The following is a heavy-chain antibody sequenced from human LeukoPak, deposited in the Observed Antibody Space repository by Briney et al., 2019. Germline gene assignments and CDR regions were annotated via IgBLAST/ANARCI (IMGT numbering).Heavy chain of an antibody. V-gene: IGHV4-4*07. J-gene: IGHJ5*01. D-gene: IGHD3-10*01. CDR1: GGSISSNY. CDR2: IHTSGST. CDR3: ARVFSGSYDS. Sequence: SETLSLTCSVSGGSISSNYWSWIRQPAGKGLEWIGRIHTSGSTNYNPSHKSRVTMSVDTSKNQFSPKLSSVTAADTAVYYCARVFSGSYDSWGQGTLVTVSS.